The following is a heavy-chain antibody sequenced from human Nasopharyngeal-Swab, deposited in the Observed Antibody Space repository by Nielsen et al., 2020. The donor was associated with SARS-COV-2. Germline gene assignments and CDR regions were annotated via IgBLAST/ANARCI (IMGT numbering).Heavy chain of an antibody. V-gene: IGHV3-7*03. CDR2: IKQDGSDK. Sequence: GESLKISCAASGFTFSSYWMSWVRQAPGKGLEWVANIKQDGSDKYYVDSVKGRFTISRDNAKNSLYLQMNSLRAEDTAVYYCARAPKRGSSGYQVVYWGQGTLVTVSS. J-gene: IGHJ4*02. CDR3: ARAPKRGSSGYQVVY. D-gene: IGHD3-22*01. CDR1: GFTFSSYW.